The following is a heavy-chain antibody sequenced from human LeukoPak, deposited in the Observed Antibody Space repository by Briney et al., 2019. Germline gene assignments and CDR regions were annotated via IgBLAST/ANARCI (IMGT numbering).Heavy chain of an antibody. J-gene: IGHJ4*02. CDR2: IYYSGST. Sequence: SETLSLTCTVSGGSISSSSYYWGWIRQPPGKGLEWIGSIYYSGSTYYNPSLKSRVTISVDTSKNQLSLKLSSVTAADTAVYYCMVAAAGFDYWGQGTLVTVSS. V-gene: IGHV4-39*07. CDR3: MVAAAGFDY. D-gene: IGHD6-13*01. CDR1: GGSISSSSYY.